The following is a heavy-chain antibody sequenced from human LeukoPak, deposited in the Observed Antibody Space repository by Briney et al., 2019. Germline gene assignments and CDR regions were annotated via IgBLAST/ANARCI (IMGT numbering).Heavy chain of an antibody. CDR2: MNPNSGNT. D-gene: IGHD4-23*01. CDR1: GYTFTSYD. Sequence: GASVKVSCKASGYTFTSYDINWVRQATGQGLAWMGWMNPNSGNTGYAQKFQGRVTITRNTSISTAYMELSSLRSEDTAVYYCARGRRTVVTPGYYYYYMDVWGKGTTVTVSS. V-gene: IGHV1-8*03. J-gene: IGHJ6*03. CDR3: ARGRRTVVTPGYYYYYMDV.